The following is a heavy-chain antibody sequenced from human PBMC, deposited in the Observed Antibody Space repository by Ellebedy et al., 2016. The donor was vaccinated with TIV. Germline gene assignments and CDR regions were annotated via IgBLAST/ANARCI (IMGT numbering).Heavy chain of an antibody. CDR2: ISWRGHYI. Sequence: SLKISCAASGFTFDDYAMHWVRQAPGKGLEWVSGISWRGHYIGYEDSVRGRFTISRGNAKNSLYLQMNSLRIEDTAVYYCTKDLLRGIWGGSGRDYWGQGTLVTVSS. CDR3: TKDLLRGIWGGSGRDY. CDR1: GFTFDDYA. V-gene: IGHV3-9*01. D-gene: IGHD7-27*01. J-gene: IGHJ4*02.